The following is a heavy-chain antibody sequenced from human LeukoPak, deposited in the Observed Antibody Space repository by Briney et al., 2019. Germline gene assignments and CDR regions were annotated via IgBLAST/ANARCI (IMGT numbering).Heavy chain of an antibody. CDR1: GFTFSSYS. J-gene: IGHJ4*02. CDR3: ATPLDYYDRSDSHQGGD. D-gene: IGHD3-22*01. CDR2: IKHDGSEK. Sequence: GGSLRLSCAASGFTFSSYSMNWVRQAPGKGLEWVANIKHDGSEKNYVDSVKGRFTISRGNAKNSLYLQMNSLRAEDTAVYYCATPLDYYDRSDSHQGGDWGQGTLVTVSS. V-gene: IGHV3-7*03.